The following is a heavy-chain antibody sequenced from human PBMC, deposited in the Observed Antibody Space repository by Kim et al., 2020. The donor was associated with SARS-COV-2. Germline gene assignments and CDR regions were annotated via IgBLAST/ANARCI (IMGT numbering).Heavy chain of an antibody. V-gene: IGHV4-39*01. J-gene: IGHJ3*02. CDR3: ARPRHADCRYRCTVEI. CDR2: IAYSVGTSHNPSV. Sequence: SETLSLTCTVSGVSIASRRQSWGWLRQPPGTTLEWVGTIAYSVGTSHNPSVYYTPSLLSRVSMSVDTSKSQFSLKLRSVTAADTAVYYFARPRHADCRYRCTVEIGGQGTLVTGSA. D-gene: IGHD3-16*02. CDR1: GVSIASRRQS.